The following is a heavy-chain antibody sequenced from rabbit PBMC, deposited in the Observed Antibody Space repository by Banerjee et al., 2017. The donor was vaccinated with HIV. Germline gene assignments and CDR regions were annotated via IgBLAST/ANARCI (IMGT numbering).Heavy chain of an antibody. CDR2: INTGDGST. J-gene: IGHJ4*01. D-gene: IGHD2-1*01. Sequence: QEQLVESGGGLVKPEGSLKLSCKASGFTLSSSYWIYWVRQAPGKGLEWIGCINTGDGSTYYASWAKGRFTISKTSSTTVTLQMTSLTAADTATYFCARGWITMTMNLWGPGTLVTVS. CDR3: ARGWITMTMNL. CDR1: GFTLSSSYW. V-gene: IGHV1S45*01.